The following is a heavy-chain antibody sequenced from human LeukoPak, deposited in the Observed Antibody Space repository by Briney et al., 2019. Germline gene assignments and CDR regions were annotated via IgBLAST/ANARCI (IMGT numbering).Heavy chain of an antibody. CDR2: VNQDGTEK. Sequence: PGGSLRLSCSASGLTFSSYSMNWVRQAPGKGLEWVGNVNQDGTEKYYMDSVKGRFTISRDNAKNSLYLQMNSLRAEDTAVYYCARDHGRYCSGGSCYFGGFFEYWGQGTLGTVSS. V-gene: IGHV3-7*03. CDR3: ARDHGRYCSGGSCYFGGFFEY. D-gene: IGHD2-15*01. CDR1: GLTFSSYS. J-gene: IGHJ4*02.